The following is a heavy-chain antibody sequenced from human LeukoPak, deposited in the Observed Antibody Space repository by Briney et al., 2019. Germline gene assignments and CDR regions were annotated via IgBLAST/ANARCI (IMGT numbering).Heavy chain of an antibody. CDR3: ARGAAISLSFDY. D-gene: IGHD2-2*01. J-gene: IGHJ4*02. CDR1: GFTFSSYS. Sequence: AGSLRLSCAASGFTFSSYSMNWVRQAPGKGLEWVSSISSSSSYIYYADSVKGRFTISRDNAKNSLYLQMNSLRAEDTAVYYCARGAAISLSFDYWGQGTLVTVSS. V-gene: IGHV3-21*01. CDR2: ISSSSSYI.